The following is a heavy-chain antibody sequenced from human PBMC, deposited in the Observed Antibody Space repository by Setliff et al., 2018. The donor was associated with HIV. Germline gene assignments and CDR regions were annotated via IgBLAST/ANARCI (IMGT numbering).Heavy chain of an antibody. Sequence: GGSLRLSCSASGLNFSTHAMHWVRQTPGKGLEWVAVVSYHGTSQSYGDSVKGRFTISRDNSRNTLYLQMNSLRAEDTAVYYCAGDPPGYGSSWYFDFWGQGTLVTVSS. CDR1: GLNFSTHA. CDR3: AGDPPGYGSSWYFDF. J-gene: IGHJ4*02. CDR2: VSYHGTSQ. D-gene: IGHD6-13*01. V-gene: IGHV3-30*04.